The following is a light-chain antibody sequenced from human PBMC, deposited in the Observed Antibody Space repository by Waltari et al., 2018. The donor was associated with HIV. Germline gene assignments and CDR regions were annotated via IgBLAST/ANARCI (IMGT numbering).Light chain of an antibody. J-gene: IGLJ2*01. Sequence: SYELTQPPSVSVSPGQTARITCSGDALPNQYAYWYKQKPGQGPVLVIYKDNERPSGIPERISGSSSGTTVTLTISGVQAEDEADYYCQSADSSGTVVFGGGTKLTVL. CDR2: KDN. CDR3: QSADSSGTVV. V-gene: IGLV3-25*03. CDR1: ALPNQY.